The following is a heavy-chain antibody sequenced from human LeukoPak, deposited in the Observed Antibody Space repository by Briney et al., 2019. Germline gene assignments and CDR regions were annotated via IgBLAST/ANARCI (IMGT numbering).Heavy chain of an antibody. CDR1: GGSISSSSYY. J-gene: IGHJ4*02. CDR3: AAENGNFWIGYHYFED. V-gene: IGHV4-39*01. Sequence: PSETLSLTCNVSGGSISSSSYYWGWIRQPPGKDLEWIGTIYFDGNSFYNPSLKSRVTISIDMSKNQFSLKLSSVTAADTAIYYCAAENGNFWIGYHYFEDWGQGTLVSVSS. D-gene: IGHD3-3*01. CDR2: IYFDGNS.